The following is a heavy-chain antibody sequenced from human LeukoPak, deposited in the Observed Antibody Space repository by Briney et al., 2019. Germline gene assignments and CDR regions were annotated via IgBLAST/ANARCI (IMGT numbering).Heavy chain of an antibody. J-gene: IGHJ6*02. CDR1: GYTFTSYG. V-gene: IGHV1-18*01. CDR3: ARGAYYYDSSGLNYYYYGMDV. CDR2: ISAYNGNT. D-gene: IGHD3-22*01. Sequence: ASVKVSCKASGYTFTSYGISWVRQAPGQGLEWMGWISAYNGNTNYAQKLQGRVTMTTDTSTSTAYMEVRSLRSDDTAVYYCARGAYYYDSSGLNYYYYGMDVWGQGTTVTVSS.